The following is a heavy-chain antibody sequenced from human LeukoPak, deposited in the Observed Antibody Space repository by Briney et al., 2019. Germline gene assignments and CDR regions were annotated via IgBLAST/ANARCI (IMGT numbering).Heavy chain of an antibody. CDR3: TAVAETEYYFDY. CDR2: INHSGST. Sequence: SETLSLTCAVYGGSFSGYYWSWIRQPPGKGPEWIGEINHSGSTNYNPSLKSRVTISVDKSKNQFSLKLSSVTAADTAVYYCTAVAETEYYFDYWGQGTLVTVSS. V-gene: IGHV4-34*03. CDR1: GGSFSGYY. J-gene: IGHJ4*02. D-gene: IGHD6-19*01.